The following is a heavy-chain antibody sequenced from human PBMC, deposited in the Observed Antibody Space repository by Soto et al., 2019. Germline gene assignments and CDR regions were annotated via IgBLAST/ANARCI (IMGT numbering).Heavy chain of an antibody. V-gene: IGHV4-30-4*01. Sequence: SETLSLTCTVSGGSISSGDYYWSWIRQPPGKGLEWIGYIYYSGSTYYNPSLKSRVTISVDTSKNQFSLKLSSVTAADTAVYYCARARRVDIVVVPAAIDWFDPWGQGTLVTVSS. D-gene: IGHD2-2*03. CDR2: IYYSGST. J-gene: IGHJ5*02. CDR1: GGSISSGDYY. CDR3: ARARRVDIVVVPAAIDWFDP.